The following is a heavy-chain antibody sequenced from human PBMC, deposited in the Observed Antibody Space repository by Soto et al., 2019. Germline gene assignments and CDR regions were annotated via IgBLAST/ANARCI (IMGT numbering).Heavy chain of an antibody. V-gene: IGHV3-11*01. Sequence: LSLTCTVSGGSINSYYWSWIRQPPGKGLEWISYISGNGEIIQYAASARGRFTISRDNAENSVYLEMDSLRAEDTALYYCARDVDADFRTDFDYWGRGTLVTASS. CDR3: ARDVDADFRTDFDY. D-gene: IGHD4-17*01. CDR1: GGSINSYY. J-gene: IGHJ4*02. CDR2: ISGNGEII.